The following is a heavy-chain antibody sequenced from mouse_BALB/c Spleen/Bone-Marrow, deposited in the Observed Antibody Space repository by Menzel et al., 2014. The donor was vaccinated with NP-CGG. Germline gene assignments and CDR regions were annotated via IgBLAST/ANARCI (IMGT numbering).Heavy chain of an antibody. CDR2: IDPYSCGT. CDR3: SRGVLAYFDY. J-gene: IGHJ2*01. CDR1: GYAFTNYN. V-gene: IGHV1S135*01. D-gene: IGHD2-14*01. Sequence: EVKLQESGPELVKPGASVKVSCKASGYAFTNYNMNWVKQSHGKSLEWIGYIDPYSCGTNYNQKFRGKATLTVDKSSSTAYMHLNSLTSEDSAVYYCSRGVLAYFDYWGQGTTLTVSS.